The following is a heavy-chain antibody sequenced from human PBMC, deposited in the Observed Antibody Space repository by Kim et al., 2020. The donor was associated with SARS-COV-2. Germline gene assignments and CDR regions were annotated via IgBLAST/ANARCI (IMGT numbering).Heavy chain of an antibody. CDR2: INTNTGNP. CDR1: GYTFTSYA. V-gene: IGHV7-4-1*02. D-gene: IGHD3-3*01. CDR3: ARMYYDFWSGYYISGLFDP. J-gene: IGHJ5*02. Sequence: ASVKVSCKASGYTFTSYAMNWVRQAPGQGLEWRGWINTNTGNPTYAQGFTGRFVFSLDTSVSTAYLQISSLKAEDTAVYYCARMYYDFWSGYYISGLFDPWGQGTLVTVSS.